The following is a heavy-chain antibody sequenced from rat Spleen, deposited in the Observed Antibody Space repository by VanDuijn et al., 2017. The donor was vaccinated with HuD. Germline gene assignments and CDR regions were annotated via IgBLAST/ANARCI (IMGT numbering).Heavy chain of an antibody. V-gene: IGHV5-29*01. CDR1: GFTFSDYY. CDR3: ARPTEGIAWFVY. J-gene: IGHJ3*01. Sequence: EVQLVESDGGLVQPGRSLKLSCAASGFTFSDYYMAWVRQAPTKGLEWVATFSYDGSNTYYRDSVKGRFTISRDNAKSTLSLQMDSLRSEDTATYYCARPTEGIAWFVYWGQGTLVTVSS. CDR2: FSYDGSNT. D-gene: IGHD1-11*01.